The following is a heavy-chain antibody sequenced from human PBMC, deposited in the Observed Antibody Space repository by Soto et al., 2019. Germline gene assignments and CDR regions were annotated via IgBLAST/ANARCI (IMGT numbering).Heavy chain of an antibody. CDR1: GGTIRGYY. D-gene: IGHD3-3*01. CDR3: ARGQRFSDWFDP. Sequence: PSETLSLTCSVSGGTIRGYYCTWSRQPAGKGLEWIGRIYSSGNTKYNPSLQSRVTMSLDTSNNQFSLRLTSVTAADTAVYYCARGQRFSDWFDPWGQGTLVTVSS. J-gene: IGHJ5*02. CDR2: IYSSGNT. V-gene: IGHV4-4*07.